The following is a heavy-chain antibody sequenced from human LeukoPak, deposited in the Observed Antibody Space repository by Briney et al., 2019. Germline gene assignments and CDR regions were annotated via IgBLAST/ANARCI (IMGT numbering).Heavy chain of an antibody. CDR3: ATAPRYSSSRPPFDY. V-gene: IGHV1-2*02. CDR2: VNPNNGGT. J-gene: IGHJ4*02. CDR1: GYTFTGYY. Sequence: ASVKVSCKASGYTFTGYYMHWVRQAPGQGLEWMGWVNPNNGGTNYAQKFQGRVIMTRDTSINTGYMELSRLRSDDTAVYYCATAPRYSSSRPPFDYWGQGTLVTVSS. D-gene: IGHD6-13*01.